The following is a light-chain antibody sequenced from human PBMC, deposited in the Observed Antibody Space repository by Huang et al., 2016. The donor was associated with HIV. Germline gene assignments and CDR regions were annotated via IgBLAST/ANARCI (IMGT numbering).Light chain of an antibody. V-gene: IGKV3-20*01. CDR2: GAS. CDR3: QQFGSSPPYS. J-gene: IGKJ2*03. CDR1: QSVTRNY. Sequence: EIVLTQSPDTLSLSPGERTTVSCRASQSVTRNYLAWYQQRPGPAPKLLIYGASTRATGIPDRCSGSGSGTDFTLTISRLAPEDFAVYYCQQFGSSPPYSFGQGTKLEIK.